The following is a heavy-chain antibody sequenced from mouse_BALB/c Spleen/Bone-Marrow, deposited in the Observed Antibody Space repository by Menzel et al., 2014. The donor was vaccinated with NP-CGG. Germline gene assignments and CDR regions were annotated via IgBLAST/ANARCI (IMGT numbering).Heavy chain of an antibody. CDR3: ASYYGNYWYFDV. D-gene: IGHD2-1*01. CDR1: GYSFTGYT. Sequence: VQLKESGPELVKPGASMKISCKASGYSFTGYTMNWVKQSHGKNLEWIGLINPCNGGTSYNQKFKGKATLTVDKSSSTAYMELLSLTSEDSTVYYCASYYGNYWYFDVWGAGTTVPVSS. CDR2: INPCNGGT. V-gene: IGHV1-18*01. J-gene: IGHJ1*01.